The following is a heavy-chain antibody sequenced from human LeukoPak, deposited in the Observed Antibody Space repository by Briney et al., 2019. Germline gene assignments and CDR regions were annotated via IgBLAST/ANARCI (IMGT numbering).Heavy chain of an antibody. CDR3: ARIPYYYDSTVPRWAFDV. CDR1: GFTFSSYS. Sequence: GGSLRLSCAASGFTFSSYSMNWVRQAPGKGLEWVSSISSSSSYIYYADSVKGRFTISRDNAKNSLYLQMNSLRAEDTAVYYCARIPYYYDSTVPRWAFDVWDQGTMVTVSS. J-gene: IGHJ3*01. CDR2: ISSSSSYI. D-gene: IGHD3-22*01. V-gene: IGHV3-21*01.